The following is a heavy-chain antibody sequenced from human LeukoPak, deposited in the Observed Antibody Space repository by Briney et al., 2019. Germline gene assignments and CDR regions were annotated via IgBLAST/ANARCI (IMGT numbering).Heavy chain of an antibody. CDR3: ARGGSRSHWFDP. D-gene: IGHD2-2*01. V-gene: IGHV3-11*01. J-gene: IGHJ5*02. CDR2: ISSRGMNI. Sequence: GGSLRLSCEASGFTFSDYYMAWIRQAPGKGLEWVSYISSRGMNIHYADSVKGRFTISRDNAKNLLYLEMNSLRAEDTAVYYCARGGSRSHWFDPWGQGTLVTVSS. CDR1: GFTFSDYY.